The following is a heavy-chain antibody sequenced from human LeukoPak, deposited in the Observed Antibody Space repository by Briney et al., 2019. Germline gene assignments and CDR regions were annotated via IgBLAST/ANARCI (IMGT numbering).Heavy chain of an antibody. V-gene: IGHV1-69*13. CDR3: AGGINYYDSSGYLFQH. D-gene: IGHD3-22*01. J-gene: IGHJ1*01. CDR1: GYTLTELS. CDR2: IIPIFGTA. Sequence: SVKVSCKVSGYTLTELSMHWVRQAPGQGLEWMGGIIPIFGTANYAQKFQGRVTITADESTSTAYMELSSLRSEDTAVYYCAGGINYYDSSGYLFQHWGQGTLVTVSS.